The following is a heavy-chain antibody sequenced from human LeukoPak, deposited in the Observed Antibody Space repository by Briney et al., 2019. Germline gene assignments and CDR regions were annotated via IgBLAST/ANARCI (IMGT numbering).Heavy chain of an antibody. J-gene: IGHJ5*01. D-gene: IGHD1-26*01. V-gene: IGHV4-61*02. CDR3: ARGRSGRDYHDS. CDR2: IYNSGST. CDR1: GGSVSSANYY. Sequence: SETLSLTCTVSGGSVSSANYYWSWVRQPAGKGLEWIGRIYNSGSTNYSPSLKSRVTVSLDTSKNQFSLKLNSVTAADTAVYYCARGRSGRDYHDSWGQGILITVSS.